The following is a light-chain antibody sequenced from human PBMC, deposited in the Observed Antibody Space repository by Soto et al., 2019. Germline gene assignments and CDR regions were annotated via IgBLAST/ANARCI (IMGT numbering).Light chain of an antibody. CDR2: EVS. V-gene: IGLV2-14*01. J-gene: IGLJ1*01. CDR3: SSHTSYSTRV. CDR1: SSDVGGYNY. Sequence: QLVLTQPASVSGSPGQSIAISCTGTSSDVGGYNYVSWYQQHPGKAPKLMIHEVSNRPSGVSDRFSGSKSGNTASLTISGLQADDEADYYCSSHTSYSTRVFGTGTKVTVL.